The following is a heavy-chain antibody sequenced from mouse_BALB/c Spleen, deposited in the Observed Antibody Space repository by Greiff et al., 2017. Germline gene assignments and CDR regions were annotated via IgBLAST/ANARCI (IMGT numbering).Heavy chain of an antibody. J-gene: IGHJ3*01. Sequence: VMLVESGPGLVAPSQSLSITCTVSGFSLTSYGVHWVRQPPGKGLEWLGVIWAGGSTNYNSALMSRLSISKDNSKSQVFLKMNSLQTDDTAMYYCARDRDYDDGAWFAYWGQGTLVTVSA. CDR2: IWAGGST. CDR3: ARDRDYDDGAWFAY. D-gene: IGHD2-4*01. CDR1: GFSLTSYG. V-gene: IGHV2-9*02.